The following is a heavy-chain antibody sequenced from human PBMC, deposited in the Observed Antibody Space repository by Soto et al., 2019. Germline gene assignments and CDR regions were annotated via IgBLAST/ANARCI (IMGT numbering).Heavy chain of an antibody. D-gene: IGHD3-3*01. V-gene: IGHV4-34*01. J-gene: IGHJ3*02. CDR1: GSSFSGYY. CDR3: ARVAFWNGYRHDAFDI. CDR2: INHSGAT. Sequence: SETLSLTCAVYGSSFSGYYWSWIRQPPGKGLEWIGEINHSGATNYNPSLKSRVTMSLDTSKNHFSLNLSSVTAADTAIYYCARVAFWNGYRHDAFDICGQGTMVTVSS.